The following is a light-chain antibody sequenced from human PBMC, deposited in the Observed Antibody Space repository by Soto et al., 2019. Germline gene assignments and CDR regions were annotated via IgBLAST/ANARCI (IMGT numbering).Light chain of an antibody. J-gene: IGKJ2*01. CDR3: QQYYWAPDT. Sequence: NVLTQSPGTLSLSPGERAILSCRASXTVXNNWLAWFQQKPGQPPTLLIYGASSRVTGVPDRFSGSGSGTDFTLTINRVEPEDSAVYYCQQYYWAPDTFGQGTKLEIK. CDR1: XTVXNNW. CDR2: GAS. V-gene: IGKV3-20*01.